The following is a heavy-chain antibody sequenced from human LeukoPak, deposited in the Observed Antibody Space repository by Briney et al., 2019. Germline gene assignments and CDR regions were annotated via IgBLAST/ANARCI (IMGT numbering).Heavy chain of an antibody. D-gene: IGHD6-13*01. CDR3: AKDPYAAAGNYFDY. CDR1: GFTVSSNY. J-gene: IGHJ4*02. V-gene: IGHV3-23*01. CDR2: ISGSGGST. Sequence: GGSLRLSCAASGFTVSSNYMSWVRQAPGKGLEWVSAISGSGGSTYYADSVKGRFTISRDNSKNTLYLQMNSLRAEDTAVYYCAKDPYAAAGNYFDYWGQGTLVTVSS.